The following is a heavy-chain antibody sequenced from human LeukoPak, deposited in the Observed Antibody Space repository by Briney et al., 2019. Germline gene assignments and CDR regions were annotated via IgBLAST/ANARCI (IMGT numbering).Heavy chain of an antibody. Sequence: SETLSLTCTISGGSITSYYWSWIRQPPGKGLEWIGYIYYSGSTNYNPSLKSRVTISVDTSKNQFSLKLNSVTAAGTAVYYCARGGGSYDFDYWGQGTLVTVSS. D-gene: IGHD1-26*01. CDR3: ARGGGSYDFDY. J-gene: IGHJ4*02. CDR1: GGSITSYY. V-gene: IGHV4-59*01. CDR2: IYYSGST.